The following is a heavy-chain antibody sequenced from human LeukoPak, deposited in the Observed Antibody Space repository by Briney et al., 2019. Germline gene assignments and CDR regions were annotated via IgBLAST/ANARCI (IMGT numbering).Heavy chain of an antibody. CDR2: IRSKANSYAT. V-gene: IGHV3-73*01. CDR3: TRLGATSDY. D-gene: IGHD1-26*01. Sequence: GGSLRLSCAASGFTFSSYTMNWVRQASGKGLEWVGRIRSKANSYATAYAASVKGRFTISRDDSKDTAYLQMNSLKTEDTAVYYCTRLGATSDYWGQGTLVTVSS. J-gene: IGHJ4*02. CDR1: GFTFSSYT.